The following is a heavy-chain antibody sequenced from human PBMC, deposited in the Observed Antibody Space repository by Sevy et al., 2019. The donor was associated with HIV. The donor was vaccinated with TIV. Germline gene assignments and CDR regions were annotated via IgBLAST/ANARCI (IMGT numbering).Heavy chain of an antibody. D-gene: IGHD5-18*01. Sequence: GGSLRLSCAASGFTVSSNYMSWVRQAPGKGLEWVSVIYSGGCTYYADSVKGRFTISRDNSKNTLYLQMNSLRAEDKAVYYCARRRGYSYGYDYWGQGTLVTVSS. CDR2: IYSGGCT. CDR1: GFTVSSNY. CDR3: ARRRGYSYGYDY. J-gene: IGHJ4*02. V-gene: IGHV3-53*01.